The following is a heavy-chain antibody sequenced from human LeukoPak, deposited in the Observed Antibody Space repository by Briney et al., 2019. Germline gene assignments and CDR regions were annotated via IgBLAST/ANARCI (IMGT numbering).Heavy chain of an antibody. Sequence: ASVKVSCKASGYTFTSYDINWVRQATGQGLEWTGWMNPNSGNTGYAQKFQGRVTITRNTSISTAYMELSSLRSEDTAVYYCARGIVGAERSTGPGGGYYYYYMDVWGKGTTVTVSS. J-gene: IGHJ6*03. D-gene: IGHD1-26*01. CDR1: GYTFTSYD. V-gene: IGHV1-8*03. CDR3: ARGIVGAERSTGPGGGYYYYYMDV. CDR2: MNPNSGNT.